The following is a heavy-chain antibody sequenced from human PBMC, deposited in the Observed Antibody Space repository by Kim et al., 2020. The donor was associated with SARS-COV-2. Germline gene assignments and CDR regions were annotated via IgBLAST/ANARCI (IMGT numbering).Heavy chain of an antibody. D-gene: IGHD3-9*01. CDR1: GGSISSSNW. CDR3: ARDQVSYYDILTGYRAYGMDV. CDR2: IYHSGST. J-gene: IGHJ6*02. Sequence: SETLSLTCAVSGGSISSSNWWSWVRQPPGKGLEWIGEIYHSGSTNYNPSLKSRVTISVDKSKNQFSLKLSSVTAADTAVYYCARDQVSYYDILTGYRAYGMDVWGQGTTVTVSS. V-gene: IGHV4-4*02.